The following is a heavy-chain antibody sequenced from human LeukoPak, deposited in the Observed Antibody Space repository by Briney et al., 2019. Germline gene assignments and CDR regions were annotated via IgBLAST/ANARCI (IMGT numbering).Heavy chain of an antibody. CDR2: IYYSGST. D-gene: IGHD1-26*01. V-gene: IGHV4-31*03. Sequence: SETLSLTCTVSGGSISSGGYYWSWIRQHPGKGLEWIGYIYYSGSTYYNPSLKSRVTISVDTSKNQFSLKLSSVTAADTAVYYCASGRRSGSYSPFNYWGQGTLVTVSS. CDR1: GGSISSGGYY. J-gene: IGHJ4*02. CDR3: ASGRRSGSYSPFNY.